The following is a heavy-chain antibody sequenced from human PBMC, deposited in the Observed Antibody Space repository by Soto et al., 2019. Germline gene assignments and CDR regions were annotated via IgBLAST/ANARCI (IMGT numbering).Heavy chain of an antibody. V-gene: IGHV2-26*01. CDR1: GFSLSNARMG. CDR3: ARTLGYYDFWSGYYGPYFDY. D-gene: IGHD3-3*01. J-gene: IGHJ4*02. Sequence: SGPTLVNPTETLTLTCTVSGFSLSNARMGVSWIRQPPGKALEWLAHIFSNDEKSYSTSLKSRLTISKDTSKSQVVLTMTNMDPVDTATYYCARTLGYYDFWSGYYGPYFDYWGQGTLVTVSS. CDR2: IFSNDEK.